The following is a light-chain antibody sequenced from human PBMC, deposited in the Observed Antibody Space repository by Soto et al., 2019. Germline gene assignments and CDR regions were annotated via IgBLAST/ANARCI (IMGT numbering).Light chain of an antibody. J-gene: IGLJ2*01. CDR3: VLDMGSGISV. V-gene: IGLV8-61*01. CDR2: STH. CDR1: SGSVSSSQY. Sequence: QTVVTQEPSFSVSPGGTVTLTCGLSSGSVSSSQYPTWCRQTPGQAPRTLIYSTHTRSSGVPDRFSGSILGNKAALTITGVQADDEADYYCVLDMGSGISVFGGGTKVTVL.